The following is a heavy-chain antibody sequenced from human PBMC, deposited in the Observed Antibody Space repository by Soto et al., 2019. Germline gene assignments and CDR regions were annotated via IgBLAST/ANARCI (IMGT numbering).Heavy chain of an antibody. Sequence: EVQLLESGGGLVQPGGSLRLSCAASGFTFSSYAMSWVRQAPGKGLEWVSAISGSGGSTYYADSVKGRFTISRDNSKNTLYLQMNSLRAEDTAVYYCAKIEPPRRQYFDWLLYAGDYLGQGTLVTVSS. CDR2: ISGSGGST. V-gene: IGHV3-23*01. D-gene: IGHD3-9*01. CDR1: GFTFSSYA. CDR3: AKIEPPRRQYFDWLLYAGDY. J-gene: IGHJ4*02.